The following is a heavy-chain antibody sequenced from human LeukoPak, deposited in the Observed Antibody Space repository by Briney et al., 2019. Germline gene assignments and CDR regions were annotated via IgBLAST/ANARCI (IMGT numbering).Heavy chain of an antibody. J-gene: IGHJ4*02. Sequence: SETLSLTCTVSGGSISSGSYYWSWIRQPAGKGLEWIGRIYTSGSTNYNPSLKSRVTISVDTSKNQFSLKLSSVTAADTAVYYCARLKKGFTFAYWGQGTLVTAPS. CDR1: GGSISSGSYY. CDR3: ARLKKGFTFAY. CDR2: IYTSGST. V-gene: IGHV4-61*02.